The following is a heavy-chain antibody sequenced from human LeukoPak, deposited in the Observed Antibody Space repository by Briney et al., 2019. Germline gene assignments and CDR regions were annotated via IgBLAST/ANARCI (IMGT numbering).Heavy chain of an antibody. V-gene: IGHV3-9*01. CDR2: ISWNSGSI. D-gene: IGHD6-19*01. Sequence: GGSLRLSCAASGFTFDDYAMHWVRQAPGKGLEWVSGISWNSGSIGYADSAKGRFTISRDNAKNSLYLQMNSLRAEDTALYYCAKVAVAGCFDYWGQGTLVTVSS. CDR3: AKVAVAGCFDY. J-gene: IGHJ4*02. CDR1: GFTFDDYA.